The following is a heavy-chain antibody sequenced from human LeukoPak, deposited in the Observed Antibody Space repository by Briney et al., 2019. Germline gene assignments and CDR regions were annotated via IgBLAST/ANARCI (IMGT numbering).Heavy chain of an antibody. V-gene: IGHV4-30-4*01. CDR2: IYYNGNT. Sequence: SETLSLTCTVSGGSISSGDSYWTWIRQPPGKGLEWIGYIYYNGNTYYNPSLKSRLTISVDVSRDEFTLKLSSVTAADTAVYYCARLIRATNGMDVWGQGTTVTVSS. CDR3: ARLIRATNGMDV. D-gene: IGHD1-26*01. J-gene: IGHJ6*02. CDR1: GGSISSGDSY.